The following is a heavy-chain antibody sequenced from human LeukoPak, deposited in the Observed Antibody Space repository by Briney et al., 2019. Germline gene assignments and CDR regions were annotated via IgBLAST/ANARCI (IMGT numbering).Heavy chain of an antibody. Sequence: SETLSLTCTVSGGSISGSSSYWGWICQPPGEGLEWIGNIYYRGTTYYSPSLKSRVTISVDTSMNLFSLKLSSVTAADTAVYYCARGPPVLVLRYFDWLSEKKYYYGMDVWGQGTTVTVSS. CDR2: IYYRGTT. D-gene: IGHD3-9*01. V-gene: IGHV4-39*07. CDR1: GGSISGSSSY. CDR3: ARGPPVLVLRYFDWLSEKKYYYGMDV. J-gene: IGHJ6*02.